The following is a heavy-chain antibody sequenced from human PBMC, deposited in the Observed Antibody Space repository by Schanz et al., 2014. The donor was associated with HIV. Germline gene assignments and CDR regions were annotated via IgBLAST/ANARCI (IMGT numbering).Heavy chain of an antibody. J-gene: IGHJ4*02. CDR3: ARDGSGVLGAIFYYFDY. V-gene: IGHV3-33*01. D-gene: IGHD1-26*01. Sequence: QVQLVESGGGVVQPGRSLRLSCAASGFTFSHHGMHWVRQAPGKGLEWVADIWHDGMNKYYADSVKGRFTISRDNSKNTLYLQMNSLRADDTAVYYCARDGSGVLGAIFYYFDYWGQGTLVTVSS. CDR1: GFTFSHHG. CDR2: IWHDGMNK.